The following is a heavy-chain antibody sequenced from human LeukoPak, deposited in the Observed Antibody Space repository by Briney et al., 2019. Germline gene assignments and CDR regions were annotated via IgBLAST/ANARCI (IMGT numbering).Heavy chain of an antibody. CDR1: GGSISSND. V-gene: IGHV4-59*01. J-gene: IGHJ1*01. D-gene: IGHD2-15*01. Sequence: SQTLSLTCTVSGGSISSNDWSWIRQPPGKGLEWIGYIYYSASTNYNPSLKSRVNISVDTSKSQFSLKLSSVTAADTAVYYCANGYCSGGSCYPEYFQHWGQGTLVTVSS. CDR3: ANGYCSGGSCYPEYFQH. CDR2: IYYSAST.